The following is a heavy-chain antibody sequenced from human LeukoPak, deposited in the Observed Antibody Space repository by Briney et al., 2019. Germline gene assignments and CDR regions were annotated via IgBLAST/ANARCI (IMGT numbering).Heavy chain of an antibody. CDR1: GGSISSTNYY. D-gene: IGHD5-12*01. CDR3: ARDLGWLRFNWFDP. V-gene: IGHV4-39*07. Sequence: PSETLSLTCTVSGGSISSTNYYWGWIRQPPGEGLECIGSIYYNGRTYYNPSLKSRVTISVDTSKNQFSLKLSSVTAADTAVYYCARDLGWLRFNWFDPWGQGTLVTVSS. CDR2: IYYNGRT. J-gene: IGHJ5*02.